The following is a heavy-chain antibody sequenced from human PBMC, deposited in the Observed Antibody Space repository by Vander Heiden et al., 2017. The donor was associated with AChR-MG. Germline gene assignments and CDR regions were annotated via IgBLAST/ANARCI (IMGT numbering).Heavy chain of an antibody. CDR2: IKQDGSEK. D-gene: IGHD3-16*01. V-gene: IGHV3-7*03. J-gene: IGHJ4*02. CDR1: QFAFSDIG. Sequence: EVQLVESGGGLVQPGGPLRRSCTGSQFAFSDIGMNWVRPAPGKGLEWVAIIKQDGSEKHYVDSVEGRFTISRDNTKKSLYLQMNSLRAEDTAMYYCAGGGGYLIEYWGKGTLVTVSS. CDR3: AGGGGYLIEY.